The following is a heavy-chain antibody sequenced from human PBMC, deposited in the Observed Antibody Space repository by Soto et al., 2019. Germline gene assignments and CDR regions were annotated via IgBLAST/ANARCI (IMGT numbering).Heavy chain of an antibody. J-gene: IGHJ3*02. CDR2: FNPNSGDT. CDR1: GYTLSDYY. Sequence: ASVKASCKASGYTLSDYYMQWVRQAPGQGLEWMGWFNPNSGDTNYAQKFQGRVTMTRDTSIATAYMELSSLKSDDTAVYYCAREGGGIAAAGAGNDAFDIWGQGTMVTVSS. V-gene: IGHV1-2*02. CDR3: AREGGGIAAAGAGNDAFDI. D-gene: IGHD6-13*01.